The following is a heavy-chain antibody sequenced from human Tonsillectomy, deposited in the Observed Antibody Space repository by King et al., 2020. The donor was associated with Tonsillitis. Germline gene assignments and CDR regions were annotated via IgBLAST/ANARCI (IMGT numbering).Heavy chain of an antibody. CDR1: GFTFSTYS. V-gene: IGHV3-48*02. CDR3: VRVLRSGNHDVPFAY. D-gene: IGHD2-15*01. Sequence: VQLVESGGGLVQPGGSLRLSCAASGFTFSTYSMNWVRQAPGKGLEWISYIHSSGDPISYADSVKGRFTISRDDAKNSLYLQMNSLRDEDTAVYYCVRVLRSGNHDVPFAYWGQGTLVTVSS. CDR2: IHSSGDPI. J-gene: IGHJ4*02.